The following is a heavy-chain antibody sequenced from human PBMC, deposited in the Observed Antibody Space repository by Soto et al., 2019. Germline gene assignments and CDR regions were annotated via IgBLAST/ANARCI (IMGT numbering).Heavy chain of an antibody. CDR2: IRGSGAGT. J-gene: IGHJ4*02. V-gene: IGHV3-23*01. CDR1: GFTFNPYA. Sequence: EVQLLESGGGLAQPGGSLRLSCAASGFTFNPYAMNWVRQAPGKGLEWVSTIRGSGAGTYYADSVKGRFTISRDNSKNTLYLQMNSLRAEDPAVYFCAKGFGISWQYYFDYWGQGTLVTVSS. CDR3: AKGFGISWQYYFDY. D-gene: IGHD6-13*01.